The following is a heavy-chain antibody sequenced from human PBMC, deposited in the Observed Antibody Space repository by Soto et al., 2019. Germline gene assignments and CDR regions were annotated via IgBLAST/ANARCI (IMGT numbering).Heavy chain of an antibody. D-gene: IGHD4-17*01. CDR1: GYTFTSYA. V-gene: IGHV1-3*01. Sequence: ASVKVSCKASGYTFTSYAMHWVRQAPGQRLEWMGWINAGNGNTKYSQKFQGRVTITRDTSASTAYMELSSLRSEDTAVYYCARDVVPGSGYGGNSAHWFDPWGQGTLVTVS. CDR2: INAGNGNT. CDR3: ARDVVPGSGYGGNSAHWFDP. J-gene: IGHJ5*02.